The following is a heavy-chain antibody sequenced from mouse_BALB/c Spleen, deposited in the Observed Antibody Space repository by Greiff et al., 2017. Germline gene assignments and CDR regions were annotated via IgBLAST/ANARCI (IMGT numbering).Heavy chain of an antibody. Sequence: EVKLVESGPGLVKPSQSLSLTCTVTGYSITSDYAWNWIRQFPGNKLEWMGYIRYSGSTSYNPSLKSRISITRDTSKNQFFLQLNSVTTEDTATYYCARERGYDYDEAWFAYWGQGTLVTVSA. CDR1: GYSITSDYA. J-gene: IGHJ3*01. CDR3: ARERGYDYDEAWFAY. CDR2: IRYSGST. D-gene: IGHD2-4*01. V-gene: IGHV3-2*02.